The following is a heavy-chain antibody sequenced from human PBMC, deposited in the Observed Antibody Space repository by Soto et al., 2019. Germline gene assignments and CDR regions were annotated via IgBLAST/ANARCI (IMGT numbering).Heavy chain of an antibody. Sequence: SVKVSCKASGYTFTSYGISWVRQAPGQGLEWMGRIIPILGIANYAQKFQGRVTITADKSTSTAYMELSSLRSEDTAVYYCARLAVTTSPGDAFDIWGQGTMVTVSS. CDR2: IIPILGIA. D-gene: IGHD4-17*01. J-gene: IGHJ3*02. CDR1: GYTFTSYG. V-gene: IGHV1-69*04. CDR3: ARLAVTTSPGDAFDI.